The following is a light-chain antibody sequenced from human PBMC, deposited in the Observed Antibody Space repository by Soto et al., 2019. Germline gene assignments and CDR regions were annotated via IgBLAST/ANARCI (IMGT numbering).Light chain of an antibody. J-gene: IGKJ1*01. V-gene: IGKV3-20*01. CDR3: QQYGSSGT. CDR1: QSVSSSY. Sequence: IVITQSPTTLSVSQGERATLSCRASQSVSSSYLAWYQQKPCQAPRLLIYGASSRATGIPDRFSGSGSGTDFTLTISRLEPEDFAVYYCQQYGSSGTFGQGTKVDI. CDR2: GAS.